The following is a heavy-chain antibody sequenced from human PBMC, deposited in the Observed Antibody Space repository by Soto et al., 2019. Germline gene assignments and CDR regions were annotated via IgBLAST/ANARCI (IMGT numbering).Heavy chain of an antibody. D-gene: IGHD3-3*01. J-gene: IGHJ6*02. Sequence: SVKVSCKASGGTFSSYAISWVRQAPGQGLEWMGGIIPIFGTANYAQKFQGRVTITADESTSTAYMELSSLRSEDTAVYYCARQRFLEWLSSPRNYYYYGMDVWGQGTTVTVSS. CDR1: GGTFSSYA. CDR2: IIPIFGTA. V-gene: IGHV1-69*13. CDR3: ARQRFLEWLSSPRNYYYYGMDV.